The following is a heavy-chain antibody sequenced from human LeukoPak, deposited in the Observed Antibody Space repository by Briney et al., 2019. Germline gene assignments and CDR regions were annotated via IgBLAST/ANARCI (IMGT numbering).Heavy chain of an antibody. CDR3: AREGTAMVSFDY. Sequence: PGGSLRLSCAASGFTLSSYEMNWVRQAPGKGLEWVSYISSGGNTIYYADSVKGRFTISRDNAKNSLNLQMNSLRAEDTAVYYCAREGTAMVSFDYWGQGTLVTVSS. J-gene: IGHJ4*02. D-gene: IGHD5-18*01. CDR1: GFTLSSYE. V-gene: IGHV3-48*03. CDR2: ISSGGNTI.